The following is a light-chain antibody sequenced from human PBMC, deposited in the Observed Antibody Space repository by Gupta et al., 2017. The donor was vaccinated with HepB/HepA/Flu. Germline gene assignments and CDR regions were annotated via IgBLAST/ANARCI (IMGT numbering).Light chain of an antibody. CDR1: SSDSGSYTF. CDR2: DVS. J-gene: IGLJ3*02. Sequence: QSALTQPASASGSPGQSITLSCTGTSSDSGSYTFVSWYQQHPGKAPKLIIYDVSNRPSGVSNRFSGSKSGNTASLTISGLQAEDEADYYCSSYTTIRGVFGGGTKLTVL. CDR3: SSYTTIRGV. V-gene: IGLV2-14*01.